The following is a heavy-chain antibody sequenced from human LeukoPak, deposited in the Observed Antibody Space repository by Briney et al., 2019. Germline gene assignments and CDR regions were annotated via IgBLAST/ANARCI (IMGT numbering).Heavy chain of an antibody. CDR3: ARGVGYYCSSTNCPLGY. Sequence: PSETLSLTCAVYGGSLSGYYWSWIRQPPGKGLEWIGEINHSGSTNDNPSLKSRVTISVDTSKSQFSLKLKSVTAADTAVYYCARGVGYYCSSTNCPLGYWGQGTLVTVSS. V-gene: IGHV4-34*01. D-gene: IGHD2-2*01. CDR1: GGSLSGYY. J-gene: IGHJ4*02. CDR2: INHSGST.